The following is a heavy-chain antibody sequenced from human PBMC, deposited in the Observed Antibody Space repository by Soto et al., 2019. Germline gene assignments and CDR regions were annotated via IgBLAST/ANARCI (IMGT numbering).Heavy chain of an antibody. CDR1: GFAFDNYA. V-gene: IGHV3-30-3*01. CDR2: ISYDGHNK. CDR3: ARYLVRGSITLNYYYYGLDV. J-gene: IGHJ6*02. Sequence: PGGSLRLSCEASGFAFDNYAMHWVRQVPGKGLEWMALISYDGHNKYYAESVEGRFTISRDNSINTLFLHMSGLRAEDTAVYYCARYLVRGSITLNYYYYGLDVWGQGTTVTVSS. D-gene: IGHD3-10*01.